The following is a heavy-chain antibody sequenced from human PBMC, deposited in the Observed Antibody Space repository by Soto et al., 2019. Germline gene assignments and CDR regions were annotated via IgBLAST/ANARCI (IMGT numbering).Heavy chain of an antibody. J-gene: IGHJ4*02. V-gene: IGHV4-34*01. Sequence: PSETLSLTCAVYGGSFSGYYWSWIRQPPGKGLEWIGEINHSGSTNYNPSLKSRVTISVDTSKNQFSLKLSSVTAADTAVYYCARNLVYYDYIWGSYRYTGIPFDYWGQGTLVTVSS. CDR2: INHSGST. D-gene: IGHD3-16*02. CDR1: GGSFSGYY. CDR3: ARNLVYYDYIWGSYRYTGIPFDY.